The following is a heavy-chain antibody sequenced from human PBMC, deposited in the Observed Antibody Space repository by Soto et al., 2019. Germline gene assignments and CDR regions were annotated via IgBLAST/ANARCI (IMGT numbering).Heavy chain of an antibody. CDR3: ARGSSSKLGSDY. V-gene: IGHV4-31*03. CDR2: IYYSGST. J-gene: IGHJ4*02. D-gene: IGHD2-15*01. Sequence: SETLSLTCTVSGGSISSGGYYWSWIRQHPGKGLEWIGYIYYSGSTYYNPSLKSRVTISVDTSKNQFSLKLSSVTAADTAVYYCARGSSSKLGSDYWGQGTLVTVSS. CDR1: GGSISSGGYY.